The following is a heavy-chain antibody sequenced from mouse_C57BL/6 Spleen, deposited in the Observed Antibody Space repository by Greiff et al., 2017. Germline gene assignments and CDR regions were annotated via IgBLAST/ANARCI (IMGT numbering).Heavy chain of an antibody. CDR1: GYTFTSYW. CDR2: IDPSDSYT. D-gene: IGHD2-12*01. Sequence: QVQLQQPGAELVKPGASVKLSCKASGYTFTSYWMPWVKQRPGQGLEWIGEIDPSDSYTNYNQKFKGKATLTVDTSSSTAYMQLSSLTSEDSAVYYCARRGYYSKTYFDVWGTGTTVTVSS. J-gene: IGHJ1*03. V-gene: IGHV1-50*01. CDR3: ARRGYYSKTYFDV.